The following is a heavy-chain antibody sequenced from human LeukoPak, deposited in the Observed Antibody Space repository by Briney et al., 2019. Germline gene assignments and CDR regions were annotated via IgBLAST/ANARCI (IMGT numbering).Heavy chain of an antibody. D-gene: IGHD3-10*01. V-gene: IGHV3-11*01. CDR1: GFTFTDTY. J-gene: IGHJ4*02. Sequence: PGGSLRLSCAVSGFTFTDTYMTWIRQAPGKGLESLSYISPSGTDISYADSVKGRFTISRDNAKNTLYLQMNSLRAEDTAVYYCAKDGGVWFGESNDYWGQGTLVTVSS. CDR2: ISPSGTDI. CDR3: AKDGGVWFGESNDY.